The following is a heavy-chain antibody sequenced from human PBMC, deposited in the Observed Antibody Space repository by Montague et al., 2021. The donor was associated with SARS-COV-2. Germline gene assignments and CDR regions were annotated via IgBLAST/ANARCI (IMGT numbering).Heavy chain of an antibody. CDR1: GGSFSSSSYY. D-gene: IGHD3-22*01. Sequence: SETLSLTCTISGGSFSSSSYYWGWIRQPPGKGLEWIGSHNYSGSTYSNPSIKSRVTISVDTYQNQFSLKLSSVTAADTAVYYCASPTYYDDSSGSDAFDIWGQGTMVTVSS. V-gene: IGHV4-39*01. J-gene: IGHJ3*02. CDR2: HNYSGST. CDR3: ASPTYYDDSSGSDAFDI.